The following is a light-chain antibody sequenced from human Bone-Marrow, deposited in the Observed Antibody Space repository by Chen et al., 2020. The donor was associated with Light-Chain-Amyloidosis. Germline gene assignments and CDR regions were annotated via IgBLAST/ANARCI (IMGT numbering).Light chain of an antibody. V-gene: IGLV3-21*02. CDR3: QVWDRSSDRPV. J-gene: IGLJ3*02. CDR1: NIGSTS. Sequence: SYVLTQPSSVSVAPGQTATIACGGNNIGSTSLHWYQQTPGQAPLLVVYDDSDRPSGIPERLSGSKSGKTGTLTISRVEAGEEADYYCQVWDRSSDRPVFGGGTKLTVL. CDR2: DDS.